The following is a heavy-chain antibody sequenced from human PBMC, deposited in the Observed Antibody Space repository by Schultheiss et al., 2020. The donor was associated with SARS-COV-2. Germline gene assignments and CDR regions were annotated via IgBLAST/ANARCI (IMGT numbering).Heavy chain of an antibody. CDR2: ISSSSSYI. Sequence: GGSLRLSCAASGFTFSSYEMNWVRQAPGKGLEWVSYISSSSSYIYYADSVKGRFTISRDNAKNSLYLQMNSLRAEDTAVYYCARDYYDFWSGYYTYYGMDVWGQGTTVTVSS. CDR1: GFTFSSYE. J-gene: IGHJ6*02. D-gene: IGHD3-3*01. V-gene: IGHV3-21*05. CDR3: ARDYYDFWSGYYTYYGMDV.